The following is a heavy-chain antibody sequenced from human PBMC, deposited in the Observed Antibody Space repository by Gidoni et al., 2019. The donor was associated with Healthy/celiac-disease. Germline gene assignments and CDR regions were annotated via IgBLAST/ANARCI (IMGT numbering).Heavy chain of an antibody. CDR2: ISGSGGST. V-gene: IGHV3-23*04. Sequence: EVQLVESGGGLVQPGGSLRLSGAASGCTLSSEALSWVRQAPGKGLEGVSAISGSGGSTYYADSVKGRFTISRDNSKNTLYLQMNSLRAEDTAVYYCAKDPFYYYDSSGYSNDAFDIWGQGTMVTVSS. CDR3: AKDPFYYYDSSGYSNDAFDI. D-gene: IGHD3-22*01. J-gene: IGHJ3*02. CDR1: GCTLSSEA.